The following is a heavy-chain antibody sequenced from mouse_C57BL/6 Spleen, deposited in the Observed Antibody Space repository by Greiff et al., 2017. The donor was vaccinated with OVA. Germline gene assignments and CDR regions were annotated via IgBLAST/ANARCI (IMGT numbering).Heavy chain of an antibody. J-gene: IGHJ3*01. V-gene: IGHV1-82*01. CDR2: IYPGDGDT. CDR1: GYAFSSSW. D-gene: IGHD2-2*01. CDR3: ASLIYYGYGAWFAY. Sequence: QVQLQQSGPELVKPGASVKISCKASGYAFSSSWMNWVKQRPGKGLEWIGRIYPGDGDTNYNGKFKGKATLTADKSSSTAYMQLSSLTSEDSAVYFCASLIYYGYGAWFAYWGQGTLVTVSA.